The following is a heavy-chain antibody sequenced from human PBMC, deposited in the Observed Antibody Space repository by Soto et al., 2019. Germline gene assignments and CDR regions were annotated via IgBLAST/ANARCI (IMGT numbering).Heavy chain of an antibody. V-gene: IGHV3-33*01. J-gene: IGHJ4*02. D-gene: IGHD6-19*01. CDR2: IWYDGSNK. CDR3: ARAGGSSGWNYFDY. Sequence: GGSLRLSCAASGFTFSSYGMHWVRQAPGKGLEWVAVIWYDGSNKYYADSVKGRFTISRDNSKNTLYLQMNSLRAEDTAVYYCARAGGSSGWNYFDYWGQGTLVTVSS. CDR1: GFTFSSYG.